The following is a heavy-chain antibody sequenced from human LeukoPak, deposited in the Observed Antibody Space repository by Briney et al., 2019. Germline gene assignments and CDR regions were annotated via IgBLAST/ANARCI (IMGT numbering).Heavy chain of an antibody. V-gene: IGHV3-48*03. CDR2: ISSSGSTI. J-gene: IGHJ4*02. CDR3: ARGDHYYGSGPNFDY. Sequence: GGSLRLSCAASGFTFSSYEMNWVRQAPGKGLEWVSYISSSGSTIYYADSVKGRFTISRDNAKNSLYLQMNSLRAEDTAVYYCARGDHYYGSGPNFDYWGQGTLVTVSS. D-gene: IGHD3-10*01. CDR1: GFTFSSYE.